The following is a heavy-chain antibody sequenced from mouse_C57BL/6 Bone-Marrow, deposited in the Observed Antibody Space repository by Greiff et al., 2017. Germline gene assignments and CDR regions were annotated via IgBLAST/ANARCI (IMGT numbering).Heavy chain of an antibody. CDR3: AKNSDYSIYYFDD. J-gene: IGHJ2*01. CDR1: GFSLTSYG. CDR2: IWRGGST. V-gene: IGHV2-5*01. D-gene: IGHD2-5*01. Sequence: VMLVESGPGLVQPSQSLSITCTVSGFSLTSYGVHWVRQSPGKGLEWLGVIWRGGSTDYNAAFMSRLSITKDNSKSQVFFKMNSLQADDTAIYYCAKNSDYSIYYFDDWGQGTTLTVSS.